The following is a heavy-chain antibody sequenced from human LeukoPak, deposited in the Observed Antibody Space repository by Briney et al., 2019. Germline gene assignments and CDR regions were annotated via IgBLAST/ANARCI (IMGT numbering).Heavy chain of an antibody. CDR1: GGSISSSS. CDR3: ARDRVQLLSD. CDR2: ISSSSSYI. V-gene: IGHV3-21*01. Sequence: ETLSLTCTVSGGSISSSSYYWGWIRQPPGKGLEWVSSISSSSSYIYYADSVKGRFTISRDNAKNSLYLQMNSLRAEDTAVYYCARDRVQLLSDWGQGTLVTVSS. J-gene: IGHJ4*02. D-gene: IGHD2-2*01.